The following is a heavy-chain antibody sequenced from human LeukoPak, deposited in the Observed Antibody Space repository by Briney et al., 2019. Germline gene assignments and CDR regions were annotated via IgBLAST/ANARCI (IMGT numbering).Heavy chain of an antibody. D-gene: IGHD1-26*01. V-gene: IGHV1-24*01. CDR1: GYTFTSYD. CDR2: FDPEDGET. J-gene: IGHJ3*02. CDR3: ATDRKRSGSYGAFDI. Sequence: ASVKVSCKASGYTFTSYDINWVRQAPGKGLEWMGGFDPEDGETIYAQKFQGRVTMTEDTSTDTAYMELSSLRSEDTAVYYCATDRKRSGSYGAFDIWGQGTMVTVSS.